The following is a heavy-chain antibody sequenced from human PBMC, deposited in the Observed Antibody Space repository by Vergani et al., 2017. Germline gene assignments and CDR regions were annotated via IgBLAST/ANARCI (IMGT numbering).Heavy chain of an antibody. V-gene: IGHV4-39*07. CDR2: IYYSGST. D-gene: IGHD3-22*01. CDR1: GGSISSSSYY. CDR3: ARYMVSRIVVVGFDY. Sequence: QLQLQESGPGLVKPSETLSLTCTVSGGSISSSSYYWGWIRQPPGKGLEWIGSIYYSGSTYYNPSLKGRVTISVDTSKNQFSLKLSSVTAADTAVYYCARYMVSRIVVVGFDYWGQGTLVTVSS. J-gene: IGHJ4*02.